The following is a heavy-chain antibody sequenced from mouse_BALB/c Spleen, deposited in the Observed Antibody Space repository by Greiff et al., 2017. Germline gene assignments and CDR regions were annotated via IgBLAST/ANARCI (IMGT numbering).Heavy chain of an antibody. V-gene: IGHV1-18*01. CDR3: ASYYYGSSYGYAMDY. D-gene: IGHD1-1*01. CDR2: INPNNGGT. CDR1: GYTFTDYN. Sequence: VQLQQSGPELVKPGASVKISCKASGYTFTDYNMDWVKQSHGKGLEWIGDINPNNGGTIYNQKFKGKATLTVDKSSSTAYMELRSLTSEDTAVYYCASYYYGSSYGYAMDYWGQGTSVTVSS. J-gene: IGHJ4*01.